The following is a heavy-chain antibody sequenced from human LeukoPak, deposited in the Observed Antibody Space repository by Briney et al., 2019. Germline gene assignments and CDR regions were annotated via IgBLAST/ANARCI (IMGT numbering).Heavy chain of an antibody. D-gene: IGHD2-2*01. J-gene: IGHJ6*02. V-gene: IGHV3-53*01. Sequence: GGSLRLSCAASGFTVSSNYMSWVRQAPGQGLEWVSVIYSAGTTYYADSVKGRFTISRDNAKNSVYLQMDSLSVDDTAVYYCARAGDIVGVFHYYGMDVWGQGTTVTVSS. CDR1: GFTVSSNY. CDR2: IYSAGTT. CDR3: ARAGDIVGVFHYYGMDV.